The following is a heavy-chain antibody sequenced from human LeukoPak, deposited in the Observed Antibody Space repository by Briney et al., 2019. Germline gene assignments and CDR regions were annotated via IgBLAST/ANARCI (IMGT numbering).Heavy chain of an antibody. Sequence: GGSLRLSCAASGFTFSSHAMHWVRQAPGKGLEWVALVSYDGTNKYYADSVMGRFTVSRDNPKNTLYLQMNSLTTEDTAVYYCASSPSSYFDYWGQGTLVTVSS. CDR1: GFTFSSHA. J-gene: IGHJ4*02. D-gene: IGHD6-13*01. CDR2: VSYDGTNK. CDR3: ASSPSSYFDY. V-gene: IGHV3-30-3*01.